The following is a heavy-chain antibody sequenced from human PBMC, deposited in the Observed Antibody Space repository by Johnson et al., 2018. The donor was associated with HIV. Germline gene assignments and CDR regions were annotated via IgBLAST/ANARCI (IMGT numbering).Heavy chain of an antibody. CDR2: IRYDGSNK. D-gene: IGHD2-2*02. V-gene: IGHV3-33*08. J-gene: IGHJ3*02. CDR3: ARYCSSTSCYNAFDI. Sequence: QVQLVESGGGLIQPGGSLRLSCAASGFTFSSYGMHWVRQAPGKGLEWVAFIRYDGSNKYYADSVKGRFTISRDNSKNTMYLQMNSLRAEDTAVYYCARYCSSTSCYNAFDIWGQGTMVTVSS. CDR1: GFTFSSYG.